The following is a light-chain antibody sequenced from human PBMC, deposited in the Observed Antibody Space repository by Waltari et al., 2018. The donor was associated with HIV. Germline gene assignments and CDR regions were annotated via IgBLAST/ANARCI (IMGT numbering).Light chain of an antibody. Sequence: QPALTQPPSASGSPGQSVTISCTGTSRDIGTYTYVSWYQQHPGRAPKLLIYEVNKRPSGVPDRCAGSKAANTAALTGSGLQVADEADYDCSSYAGNNNYVLGTGTRVTVL. CDR1: SRDIGTYTY. CDR2: EVN. J-gene: IGLJ1*01. CDR3: SSYAGNNNYV. V-gene: IGLV2-8*01.